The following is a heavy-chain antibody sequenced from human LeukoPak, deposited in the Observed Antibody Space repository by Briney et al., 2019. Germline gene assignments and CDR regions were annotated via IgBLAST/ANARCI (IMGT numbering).Heavy chain of an antibody. J-gene: IGHJ4*02. D-gene: IGHD6-13*01. CDR3: ARSTSTWYRGFDY. Sequence: SQTLSLTCTVPGGSVSSENYYWTWIRQSAGKGLEWIGRIYISGSTNYNPSLRSRVTMSLDTSKNQFSLKLSSVTAADTAIYYCARSTSTWYRGFDYWGLGTLVTVSS. CDR1: GGSVSSENYY. CDR2: IYISGST. V-gene: IGHV4-61*02.